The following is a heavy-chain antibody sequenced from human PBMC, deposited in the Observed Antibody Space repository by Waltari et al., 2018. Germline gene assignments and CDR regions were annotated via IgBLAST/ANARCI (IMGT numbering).Heavy chain of an antibody. CDR1: GFTFTSSA. CDR3: AAPRDDFWSGLDV. CDR2: VVVGSGNR. V-gene: IGHV1-58*01. J-gene: IGHJ6*04. D-gene: IGHD3-3*01. Sequence: QMQLVQSGPEVKKPGTSVKVSCKASGFTFTSSAVQWVRQARGQRLEWIGRVVVGSGNRNYAQKFKEKVTSTRDTSTGTAYVELGSMRAEDTAVYYCAAPRDDFWSGLDVWGKGTTVTVSS.